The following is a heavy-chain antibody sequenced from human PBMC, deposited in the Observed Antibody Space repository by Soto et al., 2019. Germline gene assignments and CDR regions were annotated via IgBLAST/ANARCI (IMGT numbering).Heavy chain of an antibody. CDR2: ISGSGGST. Sequence: GGSLRLSCAPSGFPFTSYAITWVGQAPGKGLEWVSAISGSGGSTYYADSVKGRFTISRDNSKNTLYLQMNSLRAEDTALYYCAKGKYGVAAPNWFDPWGQGTLVTVSS. J-gene: IGHJ5*02. CDR3: AKGKYGVAAPNWFDP. CDR1: GFPFTSYA. D-gene: IGHD6-13*01. V-gene: IGHV3-23*01.